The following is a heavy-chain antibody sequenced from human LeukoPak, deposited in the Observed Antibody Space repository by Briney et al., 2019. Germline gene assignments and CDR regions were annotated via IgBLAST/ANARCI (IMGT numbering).Heavy chain of an antibody. V-gene: IGHV3-7*01. CDR3: AREVANSV. CDR2: IKQDGSEK. Sequence: GGSLRLSCAVSGFTFSSYWMSWVRQAPGKGLEWVANIKQDGSEKYYVDSVKGRFTISRDNAKNSLYLQMNSLRAEDTAVYYCAREVANSVWGKGTTLSVSS. J-gene: IGHJ6*04. CDR1: GFTFSSYW. D-gene: IGHD2-15*01.